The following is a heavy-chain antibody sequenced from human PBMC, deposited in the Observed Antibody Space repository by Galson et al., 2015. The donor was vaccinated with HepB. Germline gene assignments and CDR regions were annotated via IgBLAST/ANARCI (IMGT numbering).Heavy chain of an antibody. CDR2: ISSSSSTI. V-gene: IGHV3-48*01. CDR3: ARDAILVATIWGTYYYYYMDV. D-gene: IGHD5-12*01. Sequence: SLRLSCAASGFTFSSYSMNWVRQAPGKGLEWVSYISSSSSTIYYADSVKGRFTISRDNAKNSLYLQMNSLRAEDTAVYYCARDAILVATIWGTYYYYYMDVWGKGTTVTVSS. CDR1: GFTFSSYS. J-gene: IGHJ6*03.